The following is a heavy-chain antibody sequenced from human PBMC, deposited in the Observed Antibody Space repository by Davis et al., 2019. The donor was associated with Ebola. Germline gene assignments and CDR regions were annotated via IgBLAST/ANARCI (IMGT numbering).Heavy chain of an antibody. CDR3: VRNGFYSLEY. V-gene: IGHV4-31*09. CDR1: GGSIASGGYY. J-gene: IGHJ4*02. CDR2: IYYSGTT. Sequence: PSETLSLTCTVSGGSIASGGYYWSWGRQHPGKGLEWIGYIYYSGTTFYNPSLKSRVSISVDKSNNQFSLMLTSVTAADTAVYYCVRNGFYSLEYWGQGTLVTVSS. D-gene: IGHD2-8*01.